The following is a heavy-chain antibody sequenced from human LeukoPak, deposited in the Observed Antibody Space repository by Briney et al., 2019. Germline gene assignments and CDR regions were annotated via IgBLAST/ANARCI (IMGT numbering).Heavy chain of an antibody. Sequence: GASVKVSCKASGGTFSSYAISWVRQAPGQGLEWMGGIIPIFGTANYAQKFQDRVTITRDRSMSTAYMELSSLRSEDTAMYYCARGRREGAVDPWGQGTLVTVSS. V-gene: IGHV1-69*05. CDR3: ARGRREGAVDP. CDR1: GGTFSSYA. J-gene: IGHJ5*02. CDR2: IIPIFGTA. D-gene: IGHD1-26*01.